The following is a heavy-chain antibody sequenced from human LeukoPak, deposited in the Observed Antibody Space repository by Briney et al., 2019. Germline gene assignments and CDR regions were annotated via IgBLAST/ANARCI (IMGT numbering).Heavy chain of an antibody. V-gene: IGHV3-73*01. D-gene: IGHD3-10*01. CDR2: IRSKANSYAT. Sequence: PGGSLRLSCAASGFTFSGSAMHWVRQASGKGLEWVGRIRSKANSYATAYAASVKGRFTISRDDSKNTAYLQMNSLKTEDTAVYYCARDPYYYGSGSYNYWGRGTLVTVSS. J-gene: IGHJ4*02. CDR3: ARDPYYYGSGSYNY. CDR1: GFTFSGSA.